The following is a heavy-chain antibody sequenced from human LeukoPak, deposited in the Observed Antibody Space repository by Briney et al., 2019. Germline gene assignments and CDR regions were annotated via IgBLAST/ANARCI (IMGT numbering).Heavy chain of an antibody. CDR1: GFTFSSYS. Sequence: GGSLRLSCAASGFTFSSYSMNWVRQAPGKGLEWVSSISSSSSYIYYADSVKGRFTISRDNAKNSLYLQMNSLRAEDTAVYYCARDSGPGYSYGSDYWGQGTLVTVSS. J-gene: IGHJ4*02. D-gene: IGHD5-18*01. V-gene: IGHV3-21*01. CDR2: ISSSSSYI. CDR3: ARDSGPGYSYGSDY.